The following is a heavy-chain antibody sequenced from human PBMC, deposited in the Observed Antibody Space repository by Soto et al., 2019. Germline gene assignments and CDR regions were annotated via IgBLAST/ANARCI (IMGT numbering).Heavy chain of an antibody. Sequence: GESLKISCKGSGYTFTDYWISWVRQTPGKGLEWMARIRPSDSIIDYNPSFQGHVTLSVDNSINTAYLQWRSLKASDAAIYSCLRRVAKSPAHRYGEGWRQGTRIVVSS. D-gene: IGHD3-10*01. CDR3: LRRVAKSPAHRYGEG. CDR1: GYTFTDYW. V-gene: IGHV5-10-1*01. CDR2: IRPSDSII. J-gene: IGHJ6*02.